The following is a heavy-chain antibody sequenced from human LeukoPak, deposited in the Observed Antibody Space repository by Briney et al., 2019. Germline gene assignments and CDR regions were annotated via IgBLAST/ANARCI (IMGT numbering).Heavy chain of an antibody. CDR3: VRGDRYFFDF. V-gene: IGHV3-48*03. D-gene: IGHD1-14*01. J-gene: IGHJ4*02. CDR2: IGNTGRTI. Sequence: GGSLRLSCAASGFTFSSYELNWVRQAPGRGLEWVSYIGNTGRTIYYADSVQGRFTISRDNAKNSLYLQMNSLRAEDTAIYYCVRGDRYFFDFWGQGTLVTVSS. CDR1: GFTFSSYE.